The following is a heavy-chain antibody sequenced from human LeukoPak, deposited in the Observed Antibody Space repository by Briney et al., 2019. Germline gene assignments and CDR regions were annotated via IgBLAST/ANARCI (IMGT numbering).Heavy chain of an antibody. D-gene: IGHD1-26*01. J-gene: IGHJ6*02. CDR1: GFTVSSNY. CDR2: IYSGGST. CDR3: ARGGSRPLYYYYYGMDV. Sequence: GGSLRLSCAASGFTVSSNYMSWVRQAPGKGLEWVSVIYSGGSTYYADSVKGRFTISGDNSKNTLYLQMNSLRAEDTAVYYCARGGSRPLYYYYYGMDVWGQGTTVTVSS. V-gene: IGHV3-53*01.